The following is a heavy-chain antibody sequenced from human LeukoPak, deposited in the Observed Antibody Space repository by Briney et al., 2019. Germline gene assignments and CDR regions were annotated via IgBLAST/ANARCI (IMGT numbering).Heavy chain of an antibody. V-gene: IGHV3-53*01. D-gene: IGHD3-10*01. J-gene: IGHJ4*02. CDR1: GFTVSSNY. CDR2: IYSGGST. CDR3: ARNSYYYNSGSYFVDY. Sequence: PGGSLRLSCAASGFTVSSNYMSWVRQAPGKGLEWVSVIYSGGSTYYADSVKGRFTISRDNSKNTLYLQMNSLRAEDTAVYYCARNSYYYNSGSYFVDYWGQGTLVTVSS.